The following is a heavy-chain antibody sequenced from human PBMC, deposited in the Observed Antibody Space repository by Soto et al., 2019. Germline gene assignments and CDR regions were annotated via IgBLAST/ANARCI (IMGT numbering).Heavy chain of an antibody. J-gene: IGHJ5*02. CDR2: IYYSGST. D-gene: IGHD3-22*01. Sequence: SGTLSLTCTVSGGSISSYYGSWIRQPPGKGLEWIGYIYYSGSTNYNPSLKSRVTISVDTSKNQFSLKLSSVTAADTAVYYCARVDYYDTSFDPWGQGTLVTVSS. CDR3: ARVDYYDTSFDP. V-gene: IGHV4-59*01. CDR1: GGSISSYY.